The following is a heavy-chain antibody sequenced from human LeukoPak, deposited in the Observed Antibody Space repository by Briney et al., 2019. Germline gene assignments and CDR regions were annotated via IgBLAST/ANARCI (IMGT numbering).Heavy chain of an antibody. CDR3: ARTPPYSSGWYWYFDL. CDR2: IYTSGST. CDR1: GGSISSYY. V-gene: IGHV4-4*07. J-gene: IGHJ2*01. D-gene: IGHD6-19*01. Sequence: SETLSLTCSVSGGSISSYYWSWIRQPAGKGLEWIGRIYTSGSTNYNPSLRSRVTMSVDTSKNQFSLKLSSVTAADTAVSYCARTPPYSSGWYWYFDLWGRGTLVTVSS.